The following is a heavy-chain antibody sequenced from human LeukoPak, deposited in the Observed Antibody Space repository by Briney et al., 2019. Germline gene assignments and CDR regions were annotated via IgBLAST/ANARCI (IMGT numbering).Heavy chain of an antibody. D-gene: IGHD3-10*01. V-gene: IGHV3-21*01. Sequence: GGSLRLSCAASGFTFSSYSMNWVRQAPGKGLEWVSFISSSSNYIYYADSVKGRFIISRDNAKNSLYLQINSLRVEDTAIYYCAKVAHYYYGSESYYFFEHWGQGTPVTASS. J-gene: IGHJ4*02. CDR1: GFTFSSYS. CDR3: AKVAHYYYGSESYYFFEH. CDR2: ISSSSNYI.